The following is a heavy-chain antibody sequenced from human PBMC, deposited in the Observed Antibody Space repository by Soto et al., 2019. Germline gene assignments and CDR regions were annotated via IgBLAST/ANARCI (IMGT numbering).Heavy chain of an antibody. V-gene: IGHV1-8*01. CDR3: ARLYCDSTSCYTDWFDP. CDR2: VNPKSGNT. Sequence: QVQLVQSGAEVKKPGASVKVSCKASGYSFSTYDINWVRQAAGQGLEWMGWVNPKSGNTDYAQRFRGRVTMTSNTSISTSYMELSGLTPEDTAVYYCARLYCDSTSCYTDWFDPWGQGTLVTVSS. CDR1: GYSFSTYD. D-gene: IGHD2-2*02. J-gene: IGHJ5*02.